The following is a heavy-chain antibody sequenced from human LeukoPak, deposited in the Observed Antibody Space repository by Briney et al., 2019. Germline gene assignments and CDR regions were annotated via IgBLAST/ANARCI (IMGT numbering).Heavy chain of an antibody. J-gene: IGHJ1*01. CDR3: ARGGWYPESFQH. CDR2: IYYSGST. D-gene: IGHD6-19*01. Sequence: SDTLSLTCTVSAGSISSCYWNWIRQPPGKGLEWLGYIYYSGSTNYNPSLKSRVTISVDTSKNQFSLKLSSVTAADTAVYYCARGGWYPESFQHWGQGALVTVSS. V-gene: IGHV4-59*07. CDR1: AGSISSCY.